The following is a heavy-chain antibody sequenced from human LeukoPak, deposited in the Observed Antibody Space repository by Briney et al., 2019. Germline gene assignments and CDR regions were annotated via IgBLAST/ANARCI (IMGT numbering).Heavy chain of an antibody. D-gene: IGHD3-3*01. CDR1: GGSISSYY. V-gene: IGHV4-59*08. CDR3: ARGVRFLDFDY. J-gene: IGHJ4*02. Sequence: SSETLSLTCTVSGGSISSYYWSWIRQPPGKGLEWIGYIYYSGSTYYNPSLKSRVTISVDTSKNQFSLKLSSVTAADTAVYYCARGVRFLDFDYWGQGTLVTVSS. CDR2: IYYSGST.